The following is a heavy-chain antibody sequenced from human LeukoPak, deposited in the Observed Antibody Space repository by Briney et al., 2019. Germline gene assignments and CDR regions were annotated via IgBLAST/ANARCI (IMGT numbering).Heavy chain of an antibody. CDR1: GYTFTSYG. CDR2: ISDYNGNT. J-gene: IGHJ4*02. CDR3: ARRRDGYILDY. D-gene: IGHD5-24*01. Sequence: GASVKVSCKASGYTFTSYGLSWVRQAPGQGLEWMGWISDYNGNTNYAQKLQGRVTMTTDTSTNTAYMELRSLRSDDTAVYYCARRRDGYILDYWGQGTLVTVSS. V-gene: IGHV1-18*01.